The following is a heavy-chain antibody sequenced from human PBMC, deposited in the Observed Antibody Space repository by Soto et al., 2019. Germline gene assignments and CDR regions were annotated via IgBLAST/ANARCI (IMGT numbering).Heavy chain of an antibody. CDR2: INTSGGST. CDR3: ARTVTSDY. CDR1: GFTFSSYA. Sequence: EVQLLESGGGLVQPGGSLRLSCAASGFTFSSYAMSWVRRAPGKGLEWVSTINTSGGSTYYADSVKGRFTISRDNSKNALYLQMNSLRAEDTTVYYCARTVTSDYWGQGTLVTVSS. J-gene: IGHJ4*02. V-gene: IGHV3-23*01. D-gene: IGHD4-17*01.